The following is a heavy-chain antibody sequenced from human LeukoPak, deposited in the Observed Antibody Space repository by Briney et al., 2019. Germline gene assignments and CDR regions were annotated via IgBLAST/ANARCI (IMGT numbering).Heavy chain of an antibody. Sequence: PSETLSLTCSVSGGSISGYYWNWIRQPAGKGLEWIGRIYTSGSTNYNPSLKSRVTMSVDTSKNQFSLKLSSVTAADTAVYYCARISMVYAPDYYYYYMDVWGKGTTVTVSS. CDR2: IYTSGST. D-gene: IGHD2-8*01. CDR3: ARISMVYAPDYYYYYMDV. V-gene: IGHV4-4*07. CDR1: GGSISGYY. J-gene: IGHJ6*03.